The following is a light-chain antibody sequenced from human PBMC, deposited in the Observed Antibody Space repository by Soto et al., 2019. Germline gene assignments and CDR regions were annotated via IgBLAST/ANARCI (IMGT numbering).Light chain of an antibody. J-gene: IGKJ1*01. CDR2: DAS. CDR1: QSISNR. CDR3: QHYGGMWA. Sequence: DIQMTQSPSTLSASVGDRVTITFRASQSISNRWAWYRQKPGKVPKVVIYDASSLESGVPSRFRGSGSGTEFILTINSLQPDDFATYCCQHYGGMWAFGQGSKVDI. V-gene: IGKV1-5*01.